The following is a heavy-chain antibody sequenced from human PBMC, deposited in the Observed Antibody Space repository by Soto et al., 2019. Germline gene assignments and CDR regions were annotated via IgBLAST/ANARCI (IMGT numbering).Heavy chain of an antibody. D-gene: IGHD2-21*01. CDR2: IYYSEST. CDR3: ARRYGGNLGDGEPALQRWAVALIIIPINECKPLQGLS. CDR1: GGSISSYY. V-gene: IGHV4-59*01. Sequence: SETLSLTCTVSGGSISSYYWSWIRQPPGKGLEWIGYIYYSESTNYNPSLKSRVIISVDTSKNQFSLRLSSVTAADTAVYYCARRYGGNLGDGEPALQRWAVALIIIPINECKPLQGLSWG. J-gene: IGHJ5*01.